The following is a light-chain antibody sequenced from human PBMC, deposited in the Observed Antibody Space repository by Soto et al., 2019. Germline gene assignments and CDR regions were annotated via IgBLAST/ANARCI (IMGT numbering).Light chain of an antibody. CDR3: QQYNNWPRT. CDR1: QSVRSN. Sequence: ERFLTQSPSTRTVYTWEWATLSCRASQSVRSNLAWYQQRPGQAPRLLIYAASTRATGIPARFSGSGSGTEFTLTIDSLQSEDFAVYYCQQYNNWPRTFGQGTKV. J-gene: IGKJ1*01. CDR2: AAS. V-gene: IGKV3-15*01.